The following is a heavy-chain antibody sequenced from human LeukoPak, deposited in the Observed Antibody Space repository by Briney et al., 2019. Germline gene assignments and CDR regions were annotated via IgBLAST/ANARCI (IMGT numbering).Heavy chain of an antibody. Sequence: SEPLSLTCTVSGGSISNYYWSWIRQPPGKGLEWIAYIYYTGSTNFNPSLKSRVTILVDTSKNQFSLKLTSVTAADTAVYYCARHGQNYDSSFDSWGQGTLVTVSS. V-gene: IGHV4-59*08. J-gene: IGHJ4*02. CDR1: GGSISNYY. CDR2: IYYTGST. CDR3: ARHGQNYDSSFDS. D-gene: IGHD3-22*01.